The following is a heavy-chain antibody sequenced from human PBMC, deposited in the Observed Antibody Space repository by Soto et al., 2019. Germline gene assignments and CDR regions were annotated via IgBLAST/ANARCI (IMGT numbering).Heavy chain of an antibody. Sequence: SVKVSCKASGYTFTSYYMHWVRQAPGQGLEWMGIINPSGGSTSYAQKFQGRVTMTRDTSTSTVYMELSSLRSEDTAVYYCALDSRGYYFVYWGQGTLVTVSS. CDR2: INPSGGST. CDR3: ALDSRGYYFVY. CDR1: GYTFTSYY. D-gene: IGHD3-22*01. V-gene: IGHV1-46*03. J-gene: IGHJ4*02.